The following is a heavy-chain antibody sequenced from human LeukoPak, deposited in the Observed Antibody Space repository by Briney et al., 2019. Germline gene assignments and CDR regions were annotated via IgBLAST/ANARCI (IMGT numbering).Heavy chain of an antibody. J-gene: IGHJ4*02. V-gene: IGHV4-61*02. Sequence: SETLSLTCTVSGGSISSGSYYWSWIRQPAGKGLEWIGRIYTSGSTNYNPSLKSRVTISVDTSKNQFSLKLSSVTAADTAVYYCARADIVAPYYFDYWGQGTLVTVSS. CDR2: IYTSGST. D-gene: IGHD5-12*01. CDR1: GGSISSGSYY. CDR3: ARADIVAPYYFDY.